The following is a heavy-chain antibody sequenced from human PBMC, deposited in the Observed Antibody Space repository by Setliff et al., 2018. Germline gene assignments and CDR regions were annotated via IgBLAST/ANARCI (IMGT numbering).Heavy chain of an antibody. J-gene: IGHJ5*02. CDR3: ARDCSGGSCYQAGGFDP. V-gene: IGHV4-4*07. D-gene: IGHD2-15*01. CDR2: IYTSGST. CDR1: GGSISSYY. Sequence: LSLTCTVSGGSISSYYWSWIRQPAGKGLEWIGRIYTSGSTNYNPSLKSRVTMSVDTSKNQFSLKLSSVTAADTAVYYCARDCSGGSCYQAGGFDPWGQGTLVTVSS.